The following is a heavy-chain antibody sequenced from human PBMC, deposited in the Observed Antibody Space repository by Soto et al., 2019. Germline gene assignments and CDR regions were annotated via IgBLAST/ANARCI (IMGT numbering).Heavy chain of an antibody. J-gene: IGHJ4*02. CDR3: ARDMGGYYFEPNDY. CDR2: ITANNVNT. CDR1: GYTFTSYG. Sequence: VASVKVSCKTSGYTFTSYGISWVRQAPGQGLEWMGWITANNVNTNYAQKFQGRVTMTTDTSTATAYMELRSLRSDDTAVYYCARDMGGYYFEPNDYWGQGTLVTV. D-gene: IGHD3-22*01. V-gene: IGHV1-18*01.